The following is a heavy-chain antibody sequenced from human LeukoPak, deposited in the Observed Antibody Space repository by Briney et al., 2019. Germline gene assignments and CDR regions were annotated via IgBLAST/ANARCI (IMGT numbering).Heavy chain of an antibody. CDR2: INHSGST. D-gene: IGHD2-2*01. J-gene: IGHJ4*02. Sequence: SETLSLTCAVYGGSFSGYYWSWIRQPPGKGLEWIGEINHSGSTNYNPSLKSRVTISVDTSKNQFSLKLSSVTAADTAVYYCAREVPGSTRNHYFDYWGQGTLVTVSS. CDR1: GGSFSGYY. CDR3: AREVPGSTRNHYFDY. V-gene: IGHV4-34*01.